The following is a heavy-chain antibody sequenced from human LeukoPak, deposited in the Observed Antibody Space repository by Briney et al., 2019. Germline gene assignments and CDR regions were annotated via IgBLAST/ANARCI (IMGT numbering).Heavy chain of an antibody. CDR2: INPDGRDT. J-gene: IGHJ4*02. D-gene: IGHD6-19*01. CDR1: GFTFSSRY. Sequence: PGESLRLSCAASGFTFSSRYMHWVRQAPGKGPVWVSRINPDGRDTKYAESVRGRFTMSRDNGENTLYLQMNNLRADDTGVYYCARAVAATGSSDFWGQGTLVTVSS. CDR3: ARAVAATGSSDF. V-gene: IGHV3-74*03.